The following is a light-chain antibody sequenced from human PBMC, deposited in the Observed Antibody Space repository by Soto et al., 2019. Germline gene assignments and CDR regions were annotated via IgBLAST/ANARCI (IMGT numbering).Light chain of an antibody. Sequence: QSALTQPASVSGSPGQSIAISCTGTSSDVGAYNYVSWYQQHPGNAPKLIIHEVSNRPSGVSDRFSGSKSGNTASLTISGLQAEDEADYYCCSYAGSSTYVVFGGGTKLTVL. J-gene: IGLJ2*01. CDR1: SSDVGAYNY. V-gene: IGLV2-23*02. CDR3: CSYAGSSTYVV. CDR2: EVS.